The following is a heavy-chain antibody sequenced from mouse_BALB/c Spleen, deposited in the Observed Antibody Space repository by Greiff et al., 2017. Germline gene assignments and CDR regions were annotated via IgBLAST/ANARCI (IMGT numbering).Heavy chain of an antibody. CDR1: GYTFTDYE. D-gene: IGHD2-1*01. CDR2: IDPETGGT. Sequence: QVQLQQSGAELVRPGASVTLSCKASGYTFTDYEMHWVKQTPVHGLEWIGAIDPETGGTAYNQKFKGKATLTADKSSSTAYMELRSLTSEDSAVYYCTRYGKGDYFDYWGQGTTLTVSS. CDR3: TRYGKGDYFDY. J-gene: IGHJ2*01. V-gene: IGHV1-15*01.